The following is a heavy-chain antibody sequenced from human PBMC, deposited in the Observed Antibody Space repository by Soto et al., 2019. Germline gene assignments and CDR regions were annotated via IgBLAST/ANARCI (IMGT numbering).Heavy chain of an antibody. CDR1: GFTFSSYG. CDR3: ATTGPY. V-gene: IGHV3-33*01. Sequence: QVQLVESGGGVVQPGRSLRLSCAASGFTFSSYGMHWVRQAPGKGLEWVAVIWFDGSNKFYADSVKGRFTISRDNSKNTVSLQMNSLRDEVSAANYCATTGPYWGQGTLVTVSS. J-gene: IGHJ4*02. CDR2: IWFDGSNK.